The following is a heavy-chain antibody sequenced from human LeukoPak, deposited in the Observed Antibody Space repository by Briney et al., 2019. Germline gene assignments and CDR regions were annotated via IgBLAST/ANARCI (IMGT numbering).Heavy chain of an antibody. CDR3: AREAYASGSFRTDYYYMDV. Sequence: ASVKVSCKASGYTFTSYYMHWVRLAPGQGLEWMGWIFPNSGATNYAQKFQGRVTMTRDTSISTAYMELSRLRSDDTAVYYCAREAYASGSFRTDYYYMDVWGKGTTVTISS. V-gene: IGHV1-2*02. CDR2: IFPNSGAT. D-gene: IGHD3-10*01. CDR1: GYTFTSYY. J-gene: IGHJ6*03.